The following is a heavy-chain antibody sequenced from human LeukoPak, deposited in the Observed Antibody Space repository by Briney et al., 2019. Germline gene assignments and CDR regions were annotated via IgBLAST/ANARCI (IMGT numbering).Heavy chain of an antibody. Sequence: KPGGSLRLSCAASGFTFSDYYMSWIRQAPGKGLEWVSYISSSGSTIYYADSVKGRFTISKDNAKNSLYLQMNSLRAEDTAVYYCARDRTGRYYYYCYMDVWGKGTTVTVSS. D-gene: IGHD4-17*01. V-gene: IGHV3-11*01. CDR3: ARDRTGRYYYYCYMDV. CDR1: GFTFSDYY. CDR2: ISSSGSTI. J-gene: IGHJ6*03.